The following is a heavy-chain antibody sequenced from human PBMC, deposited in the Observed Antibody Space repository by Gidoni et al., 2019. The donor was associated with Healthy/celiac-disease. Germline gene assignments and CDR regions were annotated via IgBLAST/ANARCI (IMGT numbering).Heavy chain of an antibody. Sequence: QVQLVQSGAEVTKPGASGKVSCKASGYTFTSYGISWVRQAPGQGLEWMGWISAYNGNTNYAQKLQGRVTMTTDTSTSTAYMELRSLRSDDTAVYYCARTLGVVVTAPTPWGLDVWGQGTTVTVSS. V-gene: IGHV1-18*01. CDR1: GYTFTSYG. CDR3: ARTLGVVVTAPTPWGLDV. CDR2: ISAYNGNT. J-gene: IGHJ6*02. D-gene: IGHD2-21*02.